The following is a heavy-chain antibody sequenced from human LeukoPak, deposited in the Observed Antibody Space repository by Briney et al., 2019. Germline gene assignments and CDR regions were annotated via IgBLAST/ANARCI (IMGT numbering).Heavy chain of an antibody. V-gene: IGHV4-59*01. D-gene: IGHD3-10*01. CDR3: ARVYYGRTYDYWYFDL. CDR2: IFYSGST. J-gene: IGHJ2*01. CDR1: GGSISGYY. Sequence: SETLSLTCTVSGGSISGYYWSWIRQPPGKGLEWIGYIFYSGSTNYNPSLKSRVTISVDTSKNQFSLKLSSVTATDTAVYFCARVYYGRTYDYWYFDLWGRGTLVTVSS.